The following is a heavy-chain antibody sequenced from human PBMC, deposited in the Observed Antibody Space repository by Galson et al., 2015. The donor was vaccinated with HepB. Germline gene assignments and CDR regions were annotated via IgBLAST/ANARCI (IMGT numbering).Heavy chain of an antibody. Sequence: SLRLSCAASGFTFDDYAMHWVRQAPGKGLEWVSSISWDSAGTGYEDSVKGRFTISRDNAKNSLHLLMNSLRPEDTALYYCAKDNADYFGSGTYYTHFDSWGQGTMVTVSS. CDR3: AKDNADYFGSGTYYTHFDS. D-gene: IGHD3-10*01. J-gene: IGHJ4*02. CDR1: GFTFDDYA. CDR2: ISWDSAGT. V-gene: IGHV3-9*01.